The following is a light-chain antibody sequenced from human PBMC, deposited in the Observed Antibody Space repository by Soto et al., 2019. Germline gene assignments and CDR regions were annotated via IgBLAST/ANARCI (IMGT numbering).Light chain of an antibody. CDR2: EVS. V-gene: IGLV2-8*01. J-gene: IGLJ2*01. Sequence: QLVLTQPPSASGSPGQSVTISCTGTSSDVGGYNYVSWYQQHPGKAPKLMIYEVSKRPLGVPDRFSGSKSGNTASLTVSGLQAEDEADYYCSSYAGSNNYVVFGGGTKLTVL. CDR1: SSDVGGYNY. CDR3: SSYAGSNNYVV.